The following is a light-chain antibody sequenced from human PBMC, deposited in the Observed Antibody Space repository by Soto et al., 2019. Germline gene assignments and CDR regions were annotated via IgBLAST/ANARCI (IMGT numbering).Light chain of an antibody. CDR3: QQYAGSPRT. CDR1: QNLGTLY. V-gene: IGKV3-20*01. Sequence: EIVLTQSPGTLALSPWEGGTLSCRASQNLGTLYLAWFQQKSGQAPRLLIYSASRRATGIPDRFTGSGSGTDFTLTINRVEPEDFAVYFCQQYAGSPRTFGQGTKVDIK. J-gene: IGKJ1*01. CDR2: SAS.